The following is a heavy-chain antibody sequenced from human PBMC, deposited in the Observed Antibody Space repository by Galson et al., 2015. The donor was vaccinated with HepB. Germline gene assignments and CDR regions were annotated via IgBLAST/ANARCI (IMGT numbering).Heavy chain of an antibody. CDR2: ISWDGGST. D-gene: IGHD3-22*01. CDR3: AKAYYYDSSGLDI. CDR1: GFTFDDYA. J-gene: IGHJ3*02. V-gene: IGHV3-43D*03. Sequence: SLRLSCAASGFTFDDYAMHWVRQAPGKGLEWVSLISWDGGSTYYADSVKGRFTISRDNSKNSLYLQMNSLRAEDTALYYCAKAYYYDSSGLDIWGQGTMVTVSS.